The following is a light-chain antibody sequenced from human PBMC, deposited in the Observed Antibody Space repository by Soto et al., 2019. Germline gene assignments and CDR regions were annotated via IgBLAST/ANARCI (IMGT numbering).Light chain of an antibody. CDR3: QQYGGSPYP. CDR1: QSVRSNY. Sequence: EIVLTQSPGTLSLSPGERATLSCRASQSVRSNYLAWYQQKPGQAPRLLIYGASSRATGIPDRFSGTGSGTDFTLTISRLEPEDFAVYYCQQYGGSPYPFGQGNKLEIK. V-gene: IGKV3-20*01. J-gene: IGKJ2*01. CDR2: GAS.